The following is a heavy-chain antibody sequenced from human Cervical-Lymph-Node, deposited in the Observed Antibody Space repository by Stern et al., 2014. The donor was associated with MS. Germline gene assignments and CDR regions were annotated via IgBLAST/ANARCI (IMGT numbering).Heavy chain of an antibody. J-gene: IGHJ5*02. V-gene: IGHV1-3*04. CDR3: GRGQQSFDP. CDR2: INTANGDT. D-gene: IGHD6-13*01. CDR1: GYTFTSYA. Sequence: QVQLVQSGAEVKKPGASVKVSCKASGYTFTSYAIHLVRQAPGKRLEWMGRINTANGDTYYSEKFQGRVTFTRDTSANTAYMELFSLTSEDTTVYYCGRGQQSFDPWGQGTLVTVSA.